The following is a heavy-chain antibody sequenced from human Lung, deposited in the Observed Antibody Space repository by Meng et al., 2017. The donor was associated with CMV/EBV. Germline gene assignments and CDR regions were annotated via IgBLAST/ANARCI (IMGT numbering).Heavy chain of an antibody. CDR2: MNPNSGNT. D-gene: IGHD2-2*01. CDR1: GYTFTTYD. Sequence: ASVKVSCKASGYTFTTYDINWVRQATGQGLEWMGWMNPNSGNTGYAQKFQGRVTLTRVTSISTAYMELSSLTSDDTAVYYCARTRIEVEPDGRKIKYYNYGMDVXGQGXTVTVSS. J-gene: IGHJ6*02. V-gene: IGHV1-8*01. CDR3: ARTRIEVEPDGRKIKYYNYGMDV.